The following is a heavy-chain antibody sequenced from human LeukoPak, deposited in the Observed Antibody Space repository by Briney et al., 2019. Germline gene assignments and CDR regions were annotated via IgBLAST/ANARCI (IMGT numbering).Heavy chain of an antibody. J-gene: IGHJ4*02. CDR2: ISDNGGMT. V-gene: IGHV3-64D*06. D-gene: IGHD6-19*01. CDR3: YVSGWTEDIDN. CDR1: GITSSSHA. Sequence: GGSLRLSCSASGITSSSHAMHWVRQAPGKGLEYVSAISDNGGMTFYADSVKGRFTISRDNSKSTLYLQMSSLRGEDTAVYYCYVSGWTEDIDNWGQGTLVTVSS.